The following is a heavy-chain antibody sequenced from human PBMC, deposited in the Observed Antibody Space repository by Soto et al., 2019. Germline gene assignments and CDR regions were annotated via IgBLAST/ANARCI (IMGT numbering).Heavy chain of an antibody. CDR2: IYYSGST. V-gene: IGHV4-30-4*01. J-gene: IGHJ4*02. Sequence: PSETLSLTCTVSGGSISSGDYYWSWIRQPPGKGLEWIGYIYYSGSTYYNPSLKSRVTISGDTSKNQFSLRLSSVTAADTAVYYCASLLRGRSDRDYDYFDYWGQGTLVTVSS. CDR1: GGSISSGDYY. D-gene: IGHD5-12*01. CDR3: ASLLRGRSDRDYDYFDY.